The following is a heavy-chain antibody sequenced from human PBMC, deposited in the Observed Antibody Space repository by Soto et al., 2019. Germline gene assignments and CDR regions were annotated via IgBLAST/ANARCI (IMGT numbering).Heavy chain of an antibody. V-gene: IGHV3-48*03. CDR2: ISTSGDTK. J-gene: IGHJ4*02. D-gene: IGHD5-18*01. CDR1: GFTFRRFE. CDR3: ARDGYSYGSPFDY. Sequence: GGSLRLSCAAYGFTFRRFEMNWVRQAPGKGLEWFSYISTSGDTKYYADSVKGRFTISRDNAKISVYLQMSSLRAEDTAVYYCARDGYSYGSPFDYWGQGTLVTVSS.